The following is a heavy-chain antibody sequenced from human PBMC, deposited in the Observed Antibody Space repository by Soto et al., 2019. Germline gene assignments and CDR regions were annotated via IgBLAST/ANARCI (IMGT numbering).Heavy chain of an antibody. D-gene: IGHD6-6*01. CDR1: GGFFSGYY. CDR3: ARGERVIAARPFGMDV. CDR2: ISLGGST. V-gene: IGHV4-34*01. Sequence: QVQLQQWGAGLLKPSETLSLTCAVYGGFFSGYYWSWIRQSPGKGLEWIGEISLGGSTNYNPSLKSRVTISVDTSKNQFSLILSSVTAADTALYYCARGERVIAARPFGMDVWGQGTTVTVSS. J-gene: IGHJ6*02.